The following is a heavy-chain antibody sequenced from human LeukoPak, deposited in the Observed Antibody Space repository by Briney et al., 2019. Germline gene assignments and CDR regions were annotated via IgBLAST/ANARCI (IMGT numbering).Heavy chain of an antibody. CDR2: INPNHGDT. CDR3: ARGGVTMVRGDDNWFDP. Sequence: GASVKVSCKASGYTFTGYYMHWVRQAPGQGLEWMGWINPNHGDTNYAQKFQGRVTMTRDTSISTAYMELSRLRSDDTAVYYCARGGVTMVRGDDNWFDPWGQGTLVTVSS. D-gene: IGHD3-10*01. CDR1: GYTFTGYY. V-gene: IGHV1-2*02. J-gene: IGHJ5*02.